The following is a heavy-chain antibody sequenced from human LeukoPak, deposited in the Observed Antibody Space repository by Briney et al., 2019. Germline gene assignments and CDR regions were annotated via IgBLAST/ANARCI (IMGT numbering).Heavy chain of an antibody. V-gene: IGHV4-59*01. CDR3: ARAYSSGWYGGDYYYYGMDV. D-gene: IGHD6-19*01. J-gene: IGHJ6*02. CDR2: IYYSGST. Sequence: SETLSLTCSVSGGSISSYYWSWIRQPPGKGLEWIGYIYYSGSTNYNPSLKSRVTISVDTSKNQFSLKLSSVTAADTAVYYCARAYSSGWYGGDYYYYGMDVWGQGTTVTVSS. CDR1: GGSISSYY.